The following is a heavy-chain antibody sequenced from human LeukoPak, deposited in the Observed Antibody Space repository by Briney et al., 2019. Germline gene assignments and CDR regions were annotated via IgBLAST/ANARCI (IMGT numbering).Heavy chain of an antibody. D-gene: IGHD3-10*01. Sequence: ASVKASCKASGYTFTSYYMHWVRQTPGQGLEWMGIINPSGGSTSYAQKFQGRVTMTRDTSTSTVYMELSSLRSEDTAVYYCARDWPTMGDAFDIWGQGTMVTVSS. V-gene: IGHV1-46*03. CDR3: ARDWPTMGDAFDI. J-gene: IGHJ3*02. CDR2: INPSGGST. CDR1: GYTFTSYY.